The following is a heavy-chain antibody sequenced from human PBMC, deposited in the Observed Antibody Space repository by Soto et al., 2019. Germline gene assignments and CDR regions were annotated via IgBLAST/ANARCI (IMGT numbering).Heavy chain of an antibody. CDR3: ARLYSYGKPFDY. J-gene: IGHJ4*02. D-gene: IGHD3-16*01. V-gene: IGHV3-74*01. CDR1: GFSFSSYW. Sequence: EVQLVESGGGLVQPGGSMSLSCAASGFSFSSYWMHWVRPAPGKGLVWVSHNNSAGSSTTYSYSVKGRFTISRDNAKNTLDLQMNSLTAEDTAVYYCARLYSYGKPFDYWGQGTLVTVSS. CDR2: NNSAGSST.